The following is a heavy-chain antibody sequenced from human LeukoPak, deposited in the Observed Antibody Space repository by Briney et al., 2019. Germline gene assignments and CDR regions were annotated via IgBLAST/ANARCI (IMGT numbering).Heavy chain of an antibody. CDR3: ARASYKDY. CDR2: INHSGST. J-gene: IGHJ4*02. CDR1: GGSFSGYY. D-gene: IGHD1-1*01. V-gene: IGHV4-34*01. Sequence: SETLSLTCAVYGGSFSGYYWSWIRQPPGKGLEWIGEINHSGSTNYNPSLKSRVTISVDTSKNQFSLKLSSVTAADTAVYYCARASYKDYWGQGTLVTVSS.